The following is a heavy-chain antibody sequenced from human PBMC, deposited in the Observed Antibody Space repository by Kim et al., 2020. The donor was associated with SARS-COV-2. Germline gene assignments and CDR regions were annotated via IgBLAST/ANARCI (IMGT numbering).Heavy chain of an antibody. Sequence: GGSLRLSCAASGFTFSSYAMSWVRQAPGKGLEWVSAISGSGGSTYYADSVKGRFTISRDNSKNTLYLQMNSLRAEDTAVYYCAKDLTYYYDSSGYYRHLLTSHLFDYWGQGTLVTVSS. V-gene: IGHV3-23*01. CDR1: GFTFSSYA. D-gene: IGHD3-22*01. J-gene: IGHJ4*02. CDR2: ISGSGGST. CDR3: AKDLTYYYDSSGYYRHLLTSHLFDY.